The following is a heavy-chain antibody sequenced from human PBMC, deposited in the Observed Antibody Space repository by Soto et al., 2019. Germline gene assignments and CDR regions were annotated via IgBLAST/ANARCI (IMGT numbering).Heavy chain of an antibody. V-gene: IGHV4-34*01. D-gene: IGHD1-1*01. Sequence: PSETLSLTCAVYGGSFSGYYWSWIRQPPGKGLEWIGEINHRGSTNYHPSLKSRVTISVDTSKNQFSLKLSSVTAADTAVYYCARELTNSRAHFDYWGQGTLVTVSS. CDR1: GGSFSGYY. J-gene: IGHJ4*02. CDR3: ARELTNSRAHFDY. CDR2: INHRGST.